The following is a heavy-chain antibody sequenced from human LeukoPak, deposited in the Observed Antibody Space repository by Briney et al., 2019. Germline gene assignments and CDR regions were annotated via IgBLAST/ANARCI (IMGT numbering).Heavy chain of an antibody. J-gene: IGHJ6*02. CDR1: GGTFSSYA. V-gene: IGHV1-69*17. D-gene: IGHD5-24*01. Sequence: SVKVSCKASGGTFSSYAISWVRQAPGQGLEWMGGIIPIFGIANYAQKFQGRVTITADKSTSTAYMELSSLRSEDTAVYYCARGEMATIRDYYYYGMDVWGQGTTVTVSS. CDR3: ARGEMATIRDYYYYGMDV. CDR2: IIPIFGIA.